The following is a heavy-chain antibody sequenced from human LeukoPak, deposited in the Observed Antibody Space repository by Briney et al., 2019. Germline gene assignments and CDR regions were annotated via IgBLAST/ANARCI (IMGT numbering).Heavy chain of an antibody. D-gene: IGHD1-1*01. V-gene: IGHV3-7*01. J-gene: IGHJ3*02. CDR2: IKQDGSEK. CDR1: GFTFSSYW. Sequence: GGSLRLSCAASGFTFSSYWMSWVRQAPGKGLEWVANIKQDGSEKYYVDSVEGRFTISRDNAKNSLYLQMNSPRAEDTAVYYCASVKGYAFDIWGQGTMVIVSS. CDR3: ASVKGYAFDI.